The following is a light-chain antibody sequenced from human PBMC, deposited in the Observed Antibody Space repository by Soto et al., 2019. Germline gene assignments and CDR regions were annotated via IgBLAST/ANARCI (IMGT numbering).Light chain of an antibody. J-gene: IGKJ4*01. CDR3: QQYNSYSPT. CDR1: QSISSW. Sequence: DIQMTQSPSTLSASVGDRVTITCRASQSISSWLAWYQQKPGKAPKLLIYDASSLESGVPSRFRGSVSGPEVPLTISSLQPDDFATYYCQQYNSYSPTFGGGTKVEIK. V-gene: IGKV1-5*01. CDR2: DAS.